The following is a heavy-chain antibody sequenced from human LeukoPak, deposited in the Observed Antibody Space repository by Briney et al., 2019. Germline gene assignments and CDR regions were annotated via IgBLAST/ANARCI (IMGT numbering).Heavy chain of an antibody. V-gene: IGHV1-18*01. CDR1: GYTFSNYG. CDR3: ARVVLLPGYSFFDY. D-gene: IGHD3-9*01. J-gene: IGHJ4*02. CDR2: IRGDNGNT. Sequence: ASVKVSCKASGYTFSNYGISWVRQAPGQGLEWVGWIRGDNGNTNYAQKLQGRVTMTTDTSTSTAYMELRSLGSDETAVYYCARVVLLPGYSFFDYWGQGTLVTVSS.